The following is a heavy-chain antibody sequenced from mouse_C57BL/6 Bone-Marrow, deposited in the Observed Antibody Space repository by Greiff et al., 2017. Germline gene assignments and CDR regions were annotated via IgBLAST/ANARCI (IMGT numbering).Heavy chain of an antibody. V-gene: IGHV5-6*01. CDR2: ISSGGSYT. J-gene: IGHJ2*01. CDR1: GFTFSSYG. Sequence: EVQLVESGGDLVKPGGSLKLSCAASGFTFSSYGMSWVRQTPDQRLEWVATISSGGSYTSYPDSVKGRFTISRDNAKNTLYLQMSSLKSDDTAMYYCARREVVALDYWGQGTTLTVSS. D-gene: IGHD1-1*01. CDR3: ARREVVALDY.